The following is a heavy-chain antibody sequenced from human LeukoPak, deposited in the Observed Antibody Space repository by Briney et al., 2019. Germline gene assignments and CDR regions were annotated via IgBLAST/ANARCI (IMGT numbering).Heavy chain of an antibody. D-gene: IGHD4-17*01. Sequence: SETLSLTCAVYGGSFSGYYWSWIRQPPGKGLEWIGEINHSGSTNYNPSLKSRVTISVDTSKNQFSLKLSSVTAADTAVYYCARAAYGDYRYYYFYLDVWGKGTTVTVSS. CDR3: ARAAYGDYRYYYFYLDV. CDR2: INHSGST. J-gene: IGHJ6*03. V-gene: IGHV4-34*01. CDR1: GGSFSGYY.